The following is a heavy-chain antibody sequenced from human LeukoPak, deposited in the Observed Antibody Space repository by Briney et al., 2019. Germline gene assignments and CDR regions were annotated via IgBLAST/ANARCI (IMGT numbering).Heavy chain of an antibody. V-gene: IGHV3-21*01. CDR3: ARDAGDSSGYYDFDH. D-gene: IGHD3-22*01. CDR2: ISSSSSYI. Sequence: GGSLRLSCAASGFTFSSYSMNWVRQAPGKGLEWVSSISSSSSYIYYADSVKGRFTISRDNAKNSLYLQMNSLRAEDTAVYYCARDAGDSSGYYDFDHWGQGTLVTVSS. CDR1: GFTFSSYS. J-gene: IGHJ4*02.